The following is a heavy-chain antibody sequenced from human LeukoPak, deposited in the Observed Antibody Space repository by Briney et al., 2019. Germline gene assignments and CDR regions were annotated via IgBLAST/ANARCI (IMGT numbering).Heavy chain of an antibody. CDR2: LSYSGST. D-gene: IGHD5-24*01. V-gene: IGHV4-39*01. Sequence: SETQSLTCTVSGGSISSSSYYWGWIRQPPGKGLEWIGSLSYSGSTYYNPSLKSRVTLSVDTSNNQFSLKLNSVIAADTAVYYCARPSKSGGYNYWYFDLWGRGILVTVSS. CDR1: GGSISSSSYY. J-gene: IGHJ2*01. CDR3: ARPSKSGGYNYWYFDL.